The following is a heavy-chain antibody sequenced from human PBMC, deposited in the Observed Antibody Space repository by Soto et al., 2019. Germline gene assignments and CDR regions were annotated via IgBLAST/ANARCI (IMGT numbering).Heavy chain of an antibody. V-gene: IGHV1-69*01. CDR2: IIPIFGTA. J-gene: IGHJ4*02. Sequence: QVQLVQSGAEVKKPGSSVKVSCKASGGTFSSYAISWVRQAPGQGLEWMGGIIPIFGTANYAQKFQGRVTITADESTSTGYMELSSLRSEDTAVYYCARGTESEYSSSSSFDYWGQGTLVTVSS. CDR1: GGTFSSYA. D-gene: IGHD6-6*01. CDR3: ARGTESEYSSSSSFDY.